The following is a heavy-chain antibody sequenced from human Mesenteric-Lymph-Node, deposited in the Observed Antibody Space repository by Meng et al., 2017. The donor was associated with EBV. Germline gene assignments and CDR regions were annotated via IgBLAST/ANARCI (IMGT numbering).Heavy chain of an antibody. Sequence: VQLQESGPGLVKPLETLSLTCIVSGGSVSSGSYYWNWIRQPPGKGLEWIGYISYSGSTKYNPSLKSRVTILVDTSKNQFSLKLSSVTAADTAVYYCARDNGDYVSDPWGQGTLVTVSS. D-gene: IGHD4-17*01. J-gene: IGHJ5*02. CDR3: ARDNGDYVSDP. CDR2: ISYSGST. V-gene: IGHV4-61*01. CDR1: GGSVSSGSYY.